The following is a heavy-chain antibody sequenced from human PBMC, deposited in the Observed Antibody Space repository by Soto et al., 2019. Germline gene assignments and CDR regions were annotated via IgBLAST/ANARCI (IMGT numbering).Heavy chain of an antibody. CDR1: GFTFSSYG. CDR3: AKARSIADRPGDDYFDY. Sequence: QVQLVESGGGVVQPGRSLRLSCAASGFTFSSYGMHWVRQAPGKGLEWVAVISYDGSNKYYADSVKGRFTISRDNSKNTLYLQMNSLRAEDTAVYYCAKARSIADRPGDDYFDYWGQGTLVTVSA. D-gene: IGHD6-6*01. CDR2: ISYDGSNK. V-gene: IGHV3-30*18. J-gene: IGHJ4*02.